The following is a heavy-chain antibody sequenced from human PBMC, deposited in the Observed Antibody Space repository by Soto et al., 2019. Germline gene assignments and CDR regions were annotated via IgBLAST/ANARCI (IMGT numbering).Heavy chain of an antibody. CDR3: AREVGRGTMVRGVIDWFDP. CDR2: INAGNGNT. Sequence: QVQLVQSGAEVKKPGASVKVSCKASGYTFTSYAMHWVRQAPGQRLEWMGWINAGNGNTKYSQKFQGRVTITRDTSASTAYMELSSLRSEDTAVYYCAREVGRGTMVRGVIDWFDPWGQGTLVTVSS. V-gene: IGHV1-3*01. J-gene: IGHJ5*02. CDR1: GYTFTSYA. D-gene: IGHD3-10*01.